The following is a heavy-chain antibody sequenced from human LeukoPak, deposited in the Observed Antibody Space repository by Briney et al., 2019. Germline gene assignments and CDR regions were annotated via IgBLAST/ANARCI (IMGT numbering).Heavy chain of an antibody. CDR1: GFTFSSYG. CDR3: GKDWKVDY. V-gene: IGHV3-33*06. J-gene: IGHJ4*02. CDR2: IWYDGSNK. D-gene: IGHD1-1*01. Sequence: GGSLRLSCAASGFTFSSYGMPWVRQAPGKGLEWVAVIWYDGSNKYYADSVKGRFTISRDNSKNTLYLQMNSLRVEDTAIYYCGKDWKVDYWGQGSLVSVSS.